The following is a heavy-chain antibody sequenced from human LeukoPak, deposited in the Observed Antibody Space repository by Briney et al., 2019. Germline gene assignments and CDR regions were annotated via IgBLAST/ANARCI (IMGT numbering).Heavy chain of an antibody. CDR1: GGSISSGGYY. CDR3: AKGAVRYGMDV. CDR2: IYYSGST. V-gene: IGHV4-31*03. Sequence: SETLSLTCTVSGGSISSGGYYWSWVRQHPGKGLEWIGYIYYSGSTYYNPSLKSRVTISVYTSKNQFSLKLSSVTAADTGVYYCAKGAVRYGMDVWGQGTTVTVSS. J-gene: IGHJ6*02.